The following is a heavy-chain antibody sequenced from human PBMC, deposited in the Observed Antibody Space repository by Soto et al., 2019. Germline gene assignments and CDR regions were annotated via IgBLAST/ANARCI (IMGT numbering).Heavy chain of an antibody. V-gene: IGHV1-2*04. Sequence: ASVKVSCKASGYTFTGYYMHWVRQAPGQGLEWMGWINPNSGGTNYAQKFQGWVTMTRDTSISTAYMELSRLRSDDTAVYYCGTSIAVAGHAAPYFDYWGQGTLVTVSS. CDR1: GYTFTGYY. CDR3: GTSIAVAGHAAPYFDY. CDR2: INPNSGGT. J-gene: IGHJ4*02. D-gene: IGHD6-19*01.